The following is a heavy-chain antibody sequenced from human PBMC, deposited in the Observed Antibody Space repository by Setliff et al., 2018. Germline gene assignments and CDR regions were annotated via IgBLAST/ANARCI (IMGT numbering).Heavy chain of an antibody. J-gene: IGHJ6*02. CDR1: GVSISSYY. CDR3: ARLSWNGLRYYGLDV. D-gene: IGHD3-3*01. Sequence: PSETLSLTCNVPGVSISSYYWCWIRQPQGKGLESNGYIQKSGSTNYNHSLMSRVSISVDTSKNQFSLKLRAVTAADTAVYYRARLSWNGLRYYGLDVWGQGTTVTVSS. V-gene: IGHV4-59*01. CDR2: IQKSGST.